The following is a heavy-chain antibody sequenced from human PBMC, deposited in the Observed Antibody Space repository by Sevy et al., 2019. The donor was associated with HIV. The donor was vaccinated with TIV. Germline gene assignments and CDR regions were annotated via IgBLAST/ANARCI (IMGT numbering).Heavy chain of an antibody. CDR1: GFAFTNYYA. D-gene: IGHD4-17*01. CDR2: ISFDESDK. V-gene: IGHV3-30-3*01. Sequence: GGSLRLSCAASGFAFTNYYAMHWVRQAPGKGLEWVALISFDESDKYYADSVKGRFTSSRDNFKNTLYLQMNSLTTEDTAVYYCARPRANYVDNYFFYAMDVWGQGTTVTVSS. J-gene: IGHJ6*02. CDR3: ARPRANYVDNYFFYAMDV.